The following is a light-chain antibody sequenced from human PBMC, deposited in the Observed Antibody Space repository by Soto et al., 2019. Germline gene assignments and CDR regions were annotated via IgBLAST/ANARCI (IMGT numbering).Light chain of an antibody. Sequence: DIVVTQSQCTLSLSPGERATLSCRASQSLSSNYLAWYQQKPGQAPRLLIYGASSRASGIPDRFSGSGSGTDFTLTISSLEPEDFAVYYCQHYGRSAIFNLGPGTPVDIK. CDR3: QHYGRSAIFN. V-gene: IGKV3-20*01. CDR1: QSLSSNY. J-gene: IGKJ3*01. CDR2: GAS.